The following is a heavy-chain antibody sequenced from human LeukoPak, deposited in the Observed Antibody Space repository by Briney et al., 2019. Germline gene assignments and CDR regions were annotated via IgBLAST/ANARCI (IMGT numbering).Heavy chain of an antibody. CDR3: ARDPYGSGAFDI. Sequence: GGSLTLLCAASGLPFSSYEMNWVRQAPGKGRECVSYISSRGSAIFYADSVKGRFTISRDNAKNSLYLQMNSLRADDTAVYYCARDPYGSGAFDIWGQGTMVTVSS. J-gene: IGHJ3*02. V-gene: IGHV3-48*03. CDR1: GLPFSSYE. CDR2: ISSRGSAI. D-gene: IGHD3-10*01.